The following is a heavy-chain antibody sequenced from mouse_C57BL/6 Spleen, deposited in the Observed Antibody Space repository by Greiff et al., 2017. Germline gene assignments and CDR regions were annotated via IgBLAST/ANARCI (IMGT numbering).Heavy chain of an antibody. Sequence: VQLQQPGAELVKPGASVKLSCTASGYTFTSYWMHWVKQRPGQGLEWIGMIHPNSGSTNYNEKFKSKATLTVDKSSSTAYMQLSSLTSEDSAVYDCAGDSSGYEGYYAMDYWGQGTSVTVSS. CDR3: AGDSSGYEGYYAMDY. D-gene: IGHD3-2*02. V-gene: IGHV1-64*01. J-gene: IGHJ4*01. CDR2: IHPNSGST. CDR1: GYTFTSYW.